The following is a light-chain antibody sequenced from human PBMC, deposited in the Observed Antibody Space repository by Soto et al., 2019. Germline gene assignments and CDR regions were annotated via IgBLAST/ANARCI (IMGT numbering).Light chain of an antibody. Sequence: EILLTQSPGTLSLSPGERATLSCRASQSVRNSYLTWYQQKPGQAPRLLIYGASGRATGIPDRFSGSGSGTDFTLTISRLEPEDFAVYYCQQYGSSPYTFGQGTKLEI. J-gene: IGKJ2*01. CDR2: GAS. CDR1: QSVRNSY. CDR3: QQYGSSPYT. V-gene: IGKV3-20*01.